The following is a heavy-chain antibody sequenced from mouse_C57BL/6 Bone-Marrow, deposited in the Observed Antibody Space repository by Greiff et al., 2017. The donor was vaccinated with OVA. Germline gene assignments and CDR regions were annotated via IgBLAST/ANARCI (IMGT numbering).Heavy chain of an antibody. CDR1: GFTFSNYW. CDR2: IRLKSDNYAT. V-gene: IGHV6-3*01. D-gene: IGHD1-1*01. CDR3: TASYGSSPYYFDY. J-gene: IGHJ2*01. Sequence: DVKLQESGGGLVQPGGSMKLSCVASGFTFSNYWMNWVRQSPEKGLEWVAQIRLKSDNYATHYAESVKGRFTISRDDSKSSVYLQMNNLRAEDTGIYYCTASYGSSPYYFDYWGQGTTLTVSS.